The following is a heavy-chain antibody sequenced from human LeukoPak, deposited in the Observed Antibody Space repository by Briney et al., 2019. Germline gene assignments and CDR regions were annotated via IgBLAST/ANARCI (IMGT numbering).Heavy chain of an antibody. D-gene: IGHD1-26*01. CDR2: MSGSGGST. CDR3: AKDEWEANEIDY. J-gene: IGHJ4*02. V-gene: IGHV3-23*01. Sequence: GGSLRLSCAASGFTFSSYAMSWVRQAPGKGLEWVSAMSGSGGSTYYADSVKGRFTISRDNSKNTLYLQMNSLRAEDTAVYYCAKDEWEANEIDYWGQGTLVTVSS. CDR1: GFTFSSYA.